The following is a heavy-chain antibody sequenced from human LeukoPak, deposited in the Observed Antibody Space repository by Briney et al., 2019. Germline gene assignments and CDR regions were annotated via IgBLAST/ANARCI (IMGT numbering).Heavy chain of an antibody. Sequence: GGSLRLSCAASGFTVSSNYMSWVRQAPGKGLEWVSVIYSGGTTYYADSVKGRFTISRDNSKNTLYLQMNSLRADDTAVYYCARDRRIAAAAAFDYWGQGTLVTVSS. J-gene: IGHJ4*02. CDR2: IYSGGTT. D-gene: IGHD6-13*01. CDR3: ARDRRIAAAAAFDY. V-gene: IGHV3-66*01. CDR1: GFTVSSNY.